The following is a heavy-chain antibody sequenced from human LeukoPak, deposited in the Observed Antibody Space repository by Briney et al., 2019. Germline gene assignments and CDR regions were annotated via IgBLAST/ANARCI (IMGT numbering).Heavy chain of an antibody. CDR1: GGTFSSYA. Sequence: SVKVSCKASGGTFSSYAISWVRQTPGQGLEWMGGIIPIFGTANYAQKFQGRVTITTDESTSTAYMELSSLRSEDTAVYYCATMLYCSGGSCYQPGDYYYYYMDVWGKGTTVTVS. J-gene: IGHJ6*03. V-gene: IGHV1-69*05. D-gene: IGHD2-15*01. CDR2: IIPIFGTA. CDR3: ATMLYCSGGSCYQPGDYYYYYMDV.